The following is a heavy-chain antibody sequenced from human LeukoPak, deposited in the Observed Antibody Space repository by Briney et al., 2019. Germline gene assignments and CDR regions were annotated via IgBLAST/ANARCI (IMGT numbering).Heavy chain of an antibody. CDR3: ARDLWYCGGDCYFDY. V-gene: IGHV3-53*01. CDR2: IYSGGST. CDR1: GFTVSSNY. J-gene: IGHJ4*02. Sequence: PGGSLRLSCAASGFTVSSNYMSWVRQAPGKGLEWVSVIYSGGSTYYADSVKGRFTISRDNSKNTLYLQMNSLRAEDTAVYYCARDLWYCGGDCYFDYWGQGTLVTVSS. D-gene: IGHD2-21*02.